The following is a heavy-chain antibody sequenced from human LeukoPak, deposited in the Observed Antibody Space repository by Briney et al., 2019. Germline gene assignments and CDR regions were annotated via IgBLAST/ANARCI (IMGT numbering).Heavy chain of an antibody. V-gene: IGHV5-51*01. Sequence: GESLKISCKGSGYSFTNYWIGWVRQMPGKGLEWMGIISPDGSDTRYSPSFQGQVTISADKSITTAYLQWSSLMASDTAMYYCARLTSSWSFDYWGQGTQVTVPS. CDR3: ARLTSSWSFDY. D-gene: IGHD6-13*01. CDR2: ISPDGSDT. CDR1: GYSFTNYW. J-gene: IGHJ4*02.